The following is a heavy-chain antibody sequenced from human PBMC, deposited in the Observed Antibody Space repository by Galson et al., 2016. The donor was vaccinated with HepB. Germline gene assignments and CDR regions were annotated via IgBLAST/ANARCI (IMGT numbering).Heavy chain of an antibody. V-gene: IGHV3-33*01. J-gene: IGHJ4*02. D-gene: IGHD3-10*01. CDR3: ARNYFGSGSYHILYYFDY. CDR1: GFTFSSYG. CDR2: IWSDETNK. Sequence: SLRLSCAASGFTFSSYGMHWVRQAPGKGLEWVAIIWSDETNKYYADSVKGRFTISRDNSKNTLYLQMNSLRAEDTAMYYCARNYFGSGSYHILYYFDYWGQGTLVTVSS.